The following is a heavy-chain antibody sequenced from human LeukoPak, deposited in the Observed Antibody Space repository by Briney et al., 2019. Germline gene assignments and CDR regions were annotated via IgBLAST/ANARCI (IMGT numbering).Heavy chain of an antibody. Sequence: GASVKVSCKASGYTFTGYYMHWVRQAPGQGLEWMGWINPNSGGTNYAQKFQGRVTMTRDTSISTAYMELSRLRSDDTAVYYCARWGARRQQEAAAGTSGPGNLENWFDPWGQGTLVTVSS. CDR3: ARWGARRQQEAAAGTSGPGNLENWFDP. CDR2: INPNSGGT. V-gene: IGHV1-2*02. J-gene: IGHJ5*02. CDR1: GYTFTGYY. D-gene: IGHD6-13*01.